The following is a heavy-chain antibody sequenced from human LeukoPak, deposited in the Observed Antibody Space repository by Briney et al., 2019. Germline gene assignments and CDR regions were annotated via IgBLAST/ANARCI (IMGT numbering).Heavy chain of an antibody. V-gene: IGHV3-74*01. J-gene: IGHJ4*02. CDR1: GFTFSIYW. D-gene: IGHD6-19*01. CDR2: INNDGSSI. Sequence: PRGSLRLSCEVSGFTFSIYWMHWIRQAPGKGLVWVSRINNDGSSIGYADSVKGRLTISRDNAKNTLYLQMNSLRAEDTAVYYCTRGMYSSAWSIDYWGQGTLVTVSS. CDR3: TRGMYSSAWSIDY.